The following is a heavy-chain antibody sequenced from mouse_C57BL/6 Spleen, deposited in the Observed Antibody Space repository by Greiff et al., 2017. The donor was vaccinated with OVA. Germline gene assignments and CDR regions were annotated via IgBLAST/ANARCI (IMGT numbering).Heavy chain of an antibody. CDR1: GYTFTSYW. CDR3: ASSPARYAMDY. V-gene: IGHV1-52*01. J-gene: IGHJ4*01. CDR2: IDPSDSET. Sequence: QVQLQQPGAELVRPGSSVKLSCKASGYTFTSYWMHWVKQRPIQGLEWIGNIDPSDSETHYNQKFKDKATLTVDKSSSTAYMQLSSLTSEDSAVYYCASSPARYAMDYWGQGTSVTVSS.